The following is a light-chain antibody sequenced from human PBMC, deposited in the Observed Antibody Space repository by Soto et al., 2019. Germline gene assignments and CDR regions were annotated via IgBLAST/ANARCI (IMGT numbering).Light chain of an antibody. CDR1: QGISSW. CDR2: AAP. CDR3: RQYNSYPPT. J-gene: IGKJ4*01. Sequence: DIQMTQSPSSLSASVEDRVTITCRASQGISSWLAWYQQKPEKAPKPLIYAAPSLQSGVPSRFSGSGSGPDFSLSIGSLEVEDCATYYCRQYNSYPPTFGGGTKVEIK. V-gene: IGKV1D-16*01.